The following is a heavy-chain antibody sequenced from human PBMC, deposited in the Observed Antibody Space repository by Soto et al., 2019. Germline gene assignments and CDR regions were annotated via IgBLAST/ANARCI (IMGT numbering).Heavy chain of an antibody. J-gene: IGHJ3*02. CDR3: VRRVVTTLDDAFDI. Sequence: QVQLVQSGPEMKKPGASVTLSCKASGYNFNNYGISWVRQAPGQGLEWMGWISGNNGNTKYGQKFQGRVSLTTDSSTSTAYMEMRSLRSDDTADYYCVRRVVTTLDDAFDIWGPGTRVTVSS. CDR2: ISGNNGNT. CDR1: GYNFNNYG. D-gene: IGHD2-21*02. V-gene: IGHV1-18*01.